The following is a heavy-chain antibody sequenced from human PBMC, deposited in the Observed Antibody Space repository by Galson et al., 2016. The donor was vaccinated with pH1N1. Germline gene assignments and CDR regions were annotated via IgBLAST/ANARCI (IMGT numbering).Heavy chain of an antibody. CDR2: IDPSDSYT. V-gene: IGHV5-10-1*01. CDR3: ARFNDADSSDNAFDI. Sequence: QSGAEVKKPGESLRISCKGSGYSFTRYWINWVRQMPGKGLEWMGRIDPSDSYTNYSPSFQGHVTISADKSISTAYLQWSSLKASDTAMYYCARFNDADSSDNAFDIWGQVTMVTVSS. J-gene: IGHJ3*02. D-gene: IGHD1-1*01. CDR1: GYSFTRYW.